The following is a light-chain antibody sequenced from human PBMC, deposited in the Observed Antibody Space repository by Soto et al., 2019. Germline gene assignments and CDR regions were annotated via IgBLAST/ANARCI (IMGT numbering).Light chain of an antibody. CDR1: SSDVGGYNY. V-gene: IGLV2-8*01. Sequence: QSALTQPPSASGSPGQSVAISCTGTSSDVGGYNYVSWYQQHPGKAPKLMIYEVNKRPSGVPDRFSGSKSGNTASLTVSGLQAEDEADYYCSSYAGTYSYVFGTGTKLTVL. CDR2: EVN. J-gene: IGLJ1*01. CDR3: SSYAGTYSYV.